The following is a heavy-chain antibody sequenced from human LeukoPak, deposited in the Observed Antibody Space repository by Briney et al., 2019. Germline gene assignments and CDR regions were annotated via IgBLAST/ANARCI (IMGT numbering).Heavy chain of an antibody. V-gene: IGHV1-18*01. J-gene: IGHJ4*02. CDR1: GYTFTSYG. Sequence: ASVKVSCKASGYTFTSYGISWVRQAPGQGLEWMGWISAYNGNTNYAQKLQGRVTITADKSTSTAYMELSSLRSEDTAVYYCARAEMVRGINADYWGQGTLVTVSS. CDR2: ISAYNGNT. D-gene: IGHD3-10*01. CDR3: ARAEMVRGINADY.